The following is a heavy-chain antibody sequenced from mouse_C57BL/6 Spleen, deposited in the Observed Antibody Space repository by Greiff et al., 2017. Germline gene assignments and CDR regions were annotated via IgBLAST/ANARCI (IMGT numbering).Heavy chain of an antibody. V-gene: IGHV2-2*01. J-gene: IGHJ4*01. Sequence: VQLQESGPGLVQPSQSLSITCTVSGFSLTSYGVHWVRQSPGKGLEWLGVIWSGGSTDYNAAFISRLSISKDNSKSQVFFKMNSLQADDTAIYYCARQIGGYYVRAMDYWGQGTSVTVSS. CDR1: GFSLTSYG. CDR2: IWSGGST. D-gene: IGHD2-3*01. CDR3: ARQIGGYYVRAMDY.